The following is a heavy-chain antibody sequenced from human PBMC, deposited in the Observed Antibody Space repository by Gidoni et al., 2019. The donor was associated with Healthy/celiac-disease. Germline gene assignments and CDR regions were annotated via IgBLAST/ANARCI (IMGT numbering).Heavy chain of an antibody. CDR3: ARASTKGLRYYYYGMDV. Sequence: QVQMVESGGGVVQPGRSLRLSCAASGFTFRRYAGPWVRQAPAKGLEWVAIISYVGSNKYYADSVKGRFTISRDNSKNTLYLQMNSLRAEDTAVYYCARASTKGLRYYYYGMDVWGQGTTVTVS. J-gene: IGHJ6*02. CDR1: GFTFRRYA. D-gene: IGHD2-2*01. CDR2: ISYVGSNK. V-gene: IGHV3-30-3*01.